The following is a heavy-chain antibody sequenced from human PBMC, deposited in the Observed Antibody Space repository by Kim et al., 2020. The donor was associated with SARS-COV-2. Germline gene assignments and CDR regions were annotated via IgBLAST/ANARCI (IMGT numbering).Heavy chain of an antibody. V-gene: IGHV4-59*01. CDR1: GGSISSYY. J-gene: IGHJ4*02. Sequence: SETLSLTCTVSGGSISSYYWSWIRQPPGKGLEWIGYIYYSGSTNYNPSLKSRVTISVDTSKNQFSLKLSSVTAADTAVYYCARDRDTAMGIFDYWGQGTLVTVSS. CDR3: ARDRDTAMGIFDY. D-gene: IGHD5-18*01. CDR2: IYYSGST.